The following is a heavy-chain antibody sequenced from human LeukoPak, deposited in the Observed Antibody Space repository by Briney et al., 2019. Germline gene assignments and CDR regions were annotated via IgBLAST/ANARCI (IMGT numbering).Heavy chain of an antibody. V-gene: IGHV3-21*01. Sequence: PGGSLRLSCAASGFTFSSYSMNWVRQAPGKGLEWVSSISSSSSYIYYADSVKGRFTISRDNAKNSLYLQMNSLRAEDTAVYYCARVGRSSWYVYYYYYMDVWGKGTTVTVSS. CDR2: ISSSSSYI. CDR1: GFTFSSYS. D-gene: IGHD6-13*01. J-gene: IGHJ6*03. CDR3: ARVGRSSWYVYYYYYMDV.